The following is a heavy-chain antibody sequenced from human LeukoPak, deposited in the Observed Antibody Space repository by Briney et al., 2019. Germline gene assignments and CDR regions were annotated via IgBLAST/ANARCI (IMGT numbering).Heavy chain of an antibody. CDR2: ISSSGSTI. CDR3: ARVAKGRDGYKNYYYYMDV. Sequence: GGSLRLSCAASGFTFSDYYMSWIRQAPGKGLEWVSYISSSGSTIYYADSVKGRFTISRDNAKNSLYLQMSSLRAEDTAVYYCARVAKGRDGYKNYYYYMDVWGKGTTVTISS. J-gene: IGHJ6*03. CDR1: GFTFSDYY. D-gene: IGHD5-24*01. V-gene: IGHV3-11*01.